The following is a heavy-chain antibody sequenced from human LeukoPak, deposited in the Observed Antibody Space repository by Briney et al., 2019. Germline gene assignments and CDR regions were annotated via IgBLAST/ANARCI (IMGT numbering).Heavy chain of an antibody. CDR3: ARGLRWYEGGWFDP. V-gene: IGHV4-59*08. J-gene: IGHJ5*02. D-gene: IGHD4-23*01. CDR1: GGSFSGYY. CDR2: IYYSGST. Sequence: KPSETLSLTCAVYGGSFSGYYWSWIRQPPGKGLEWIGYIYYSGSTNYNPSLKSRVTISVDTSKNQFSLKLSSVTAADTAVYYCARGLRWYEGGWFDPWGQGTLVTVSS.